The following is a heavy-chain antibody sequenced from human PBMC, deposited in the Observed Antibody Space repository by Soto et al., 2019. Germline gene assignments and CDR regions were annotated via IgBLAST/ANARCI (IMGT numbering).Heavy chain of an antibody. CDR3: VIVCSKTVPDS. J-gene: IGHJ5*01. CDR2: VYATGTS. Sequence: AETLSLNCSVSGGSMSKFYWSWIRKTAGKGLEWMGRVYATGTSDYNPSLRSRIAMSVDISKKTFSLRLRSVTAADTGVYYCVIVCSKTVPDS. V-gene: IGHV4-4*07. CDR1: GGSMSKFY. D-gene: IGHD1-1*01.